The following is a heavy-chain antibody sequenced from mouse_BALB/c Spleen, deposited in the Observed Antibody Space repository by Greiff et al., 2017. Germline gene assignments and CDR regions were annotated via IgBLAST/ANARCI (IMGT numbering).Heavy chain of an antibody. D-gene: IGHD1-1*01. J-gene: IGHJ4*01. CDR2: ISSGGSYT. CDR3: ASFTTATDY. CDR1: GFTFSSYG. V-gene: IGHV5-6*02. Sequence: DVMLVESGGDLVKPGGSLKLSCAASGFTFSSYGMSWVRQTPDKRLEWVATISSGGSYTYYPDSVKGRFTISRDNAKNTLYLQMSSLKSEDTAMYYCASFTTATDYWGQGTSVTVSS.